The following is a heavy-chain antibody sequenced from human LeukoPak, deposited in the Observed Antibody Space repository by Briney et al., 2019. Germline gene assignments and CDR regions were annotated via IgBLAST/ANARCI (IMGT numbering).Heavy chain of an antibody. V-gene: IGHV3-20*01. CDR2: INWNGGST. D-gene: IGHD5-12*01. CDR1: GFTFDDYG. CDR3: ARDTPSSRWLRSNYYYMDV. J-gene: IGHJ6*03. Sequence: PGGSLRLSCAASGFTFDDYGMSWVRQAPGKGLEWVSGINWNGGSTGYADSVKGRFTISRDNANNSLDLQMNSLRAEDTAVYHCARDTPSSRWLRSNYYYMDVWGKGTTVTVSS.